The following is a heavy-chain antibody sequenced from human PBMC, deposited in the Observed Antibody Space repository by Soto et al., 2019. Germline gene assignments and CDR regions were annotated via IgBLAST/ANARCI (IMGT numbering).Heavy chain of an antibody. Sequence: SCAASGFTFRTYGMHLVRQAPGKGLEWVAVISNDGSEKYFADSVKGRFAISRDNSKNTLFLQMNSLRSEDTAVYYCERGFPLWFDPWGQGTLVTVSS. CDR3: ERGFPLWFDP. D-gene: IGHD3-16*02. J-gene: IGHJ5*02. CDR1: GFTFRTYG. CDR2: ISNDGSEK. V-gene: IGHV3-30*03.